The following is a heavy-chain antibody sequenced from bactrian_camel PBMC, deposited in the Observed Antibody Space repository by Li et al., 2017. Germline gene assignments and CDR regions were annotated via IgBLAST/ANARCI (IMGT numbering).Heavy chain of an antibody. Sequence: QLVESGGGSVQAGGSLRLTCAASGPSYERACMGWFRQAPGSEREGVAILDADGSEYYADVVKGRFTVSKDNAKVTVFLQMNSLKTEDTAVYYCAAEIRTDSFDKCSTYWGQGTQVTVS. CDR3: AAEIRTDSFDKCSTY. CDR2: LDADGSE. D-gene: IGHD7*01. CDR1: GPSYERAC. J-gene: IGHJ4*01. V-gene: IGHV3S56*01.